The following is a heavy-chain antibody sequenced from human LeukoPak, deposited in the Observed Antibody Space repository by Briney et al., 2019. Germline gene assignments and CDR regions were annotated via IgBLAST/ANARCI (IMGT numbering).Heavy chain of an antibody. D-gene: IGHD2-15*01. CDR3: ARVGSPEYCSGGSCAN. CDR1: GFTFSSYA. J-gene: IGHJ4*02. V-gene: IGHV3-53*01. Sequence: PGGSLRLSCAASGFTFSSYAMSWVRQAPGKGLEWVSVIYSGGSTYYADSVKGRFTISRDNSKNTLYLQMNSLRAEGTAVYYCARVGSPEYCSGGSCANWGQGTLVTVSS. CDR2: IYSGGST.